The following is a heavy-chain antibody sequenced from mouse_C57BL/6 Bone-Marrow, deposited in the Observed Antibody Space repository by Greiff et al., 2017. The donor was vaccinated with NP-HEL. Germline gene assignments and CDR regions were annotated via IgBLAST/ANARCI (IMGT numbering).Heavy chain of an antibody. D-gene: IGHD2-1*01. CDR2: IDPSDSET. CDR1: GYTFTSYW. CDR3: ARGGGIYYGHY. Sequence: QVQLKQPGAELVRPGSSVKLSCKASGYTFTSYWMHWVKQRPIQGLEWIGNIDPSDSETHYNQKFKDKATLTVDKSSSTAYMQLSSLTSEDSAVYYCARGGGIYYGHYWGQGTTLTVSS. J-gene: IGHJ2*01. V-gene: IGHV1-52*01.